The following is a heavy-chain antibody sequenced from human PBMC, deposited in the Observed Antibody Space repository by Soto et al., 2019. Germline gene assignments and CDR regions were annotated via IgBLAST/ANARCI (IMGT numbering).Heavy chain of an antibody. D-gene: IGHD1-1*01. Sequence: RGSLRLACAASVFTFSIQWMHWVRQAPGKGLVWVSHIGPDGSSTRDADSVQGRFTISRDNARNTLHLQMNSLRDEDTSVYYCARANNWSYDYWGQGILVTVSS. CDR2: IGPDGSST. CDR3: ARANNWSYDY. V-gene: IGHV3-74*01. J-gene: IGHJ4*02. CDR1: VFTFSIQW.